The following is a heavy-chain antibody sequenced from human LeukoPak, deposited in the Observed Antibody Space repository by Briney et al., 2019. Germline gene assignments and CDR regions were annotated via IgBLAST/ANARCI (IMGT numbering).Heavy chain of an antibody. J-gene: IGHJ4*02. CDR1: GFTFDDYA. CDR2: ISWNSGSI. CDR3: AKAGAYDSSGSFDY. V-gene: IGHV3-9*01. Sequence: GGSLRLSCAASGFTFDDYAMHWVRQAPGKGLELVSGISWNSGSIGYADSVKGRFTISRDNAKNSLYLQMNSLRAEDTALYYCAKAGAYDSSGSFDYWGQGTLVTVSS. D-gene: IGHD3-22*01.